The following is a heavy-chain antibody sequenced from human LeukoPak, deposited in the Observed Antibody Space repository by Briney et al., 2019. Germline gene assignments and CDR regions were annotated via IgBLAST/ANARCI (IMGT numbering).Heavy chain of an antibody. D-gene: IGHD3-22*01. J-gene: IGHJ3*02. Sequence: GGSLRLSCAASGFTFSSYAMSWVRQAPGKGLEWVSAISGSGGSTYYADSVKGRFTISRDNSENTLYLQMNSLRAEDTAVYYCAKDKGSAIVVVIDAFDIWGQGTMVTVSS. CDR2: ISGSGGST. CDR3: AKDKGSAIVVVIDAFDI. CDR1: GFTFSSYA. V-gene: IGHV3-23*01.